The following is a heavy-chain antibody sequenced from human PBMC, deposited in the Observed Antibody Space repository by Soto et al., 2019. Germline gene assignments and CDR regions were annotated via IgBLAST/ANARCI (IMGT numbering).Heavy chain of an antibody. CDR2: ISSSGATI. V-gene: IGHV3-48*01. D-gene: IGHD3-3*01. CDR3: ARENDFWSGYVFDY. CDR1: GFTFSSYS. Sequence: EVQLVESGGGLGQPGGSLRLSCAASGFTFSSYSMDWVRQAPGKGLEWVSNISSSGATIYYADSVKGRFTISRDNAKNSLYLQMNSLRAEDTAVYFCARENDFWSGYVFDYRGPGTLVTVSS. J-gene: IGHJ4*02.